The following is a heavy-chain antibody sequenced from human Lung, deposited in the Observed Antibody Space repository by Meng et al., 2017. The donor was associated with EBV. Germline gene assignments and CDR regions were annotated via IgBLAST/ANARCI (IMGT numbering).Heavy chain of an antibody. D-gene: IGHD5-12*01. CDR1: GYTLTGYY. CDR3: ARNRPRGVATGANWFDP. Sequence: VHSGAEVKKPVASVKVSCKSSGYTLTGYYIHWVRQAPGQGLEWMGWISAYNGNTNYAQKLQGRVTMTTDTSTSTAYMELRSLRSDDTAVYYCARNRPRGVATGANWFDPWGQGTLVTVSS. J-gene: IGHJ5*02. V-gene: IGHV1-18*04. CDR2: ISAYNGNT.